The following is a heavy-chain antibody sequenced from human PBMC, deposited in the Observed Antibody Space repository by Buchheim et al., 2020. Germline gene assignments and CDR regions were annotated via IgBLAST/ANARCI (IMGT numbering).Heavy chain of an antibody. CDR3: ARARSDCSGGSCYAGVYFDY. CDR1: GGSISSGSYY. Sequence: QVQLQESGPGLVKPSQTLSLTCTVSGGSISSGSYYWSWIRQPAGKGLEWIGRIYTSGSTNYNPSLKSRVTISVDTSKNQFSLKLSSVTAADTAVYYCARARSDCSGGSCYAGVYFDYWGQGTL. CDR2: IYTSGST. J-gene: IGHJ4*02. V-gene: IGHV4-61*02. D-gene: IGHD2-15*01.